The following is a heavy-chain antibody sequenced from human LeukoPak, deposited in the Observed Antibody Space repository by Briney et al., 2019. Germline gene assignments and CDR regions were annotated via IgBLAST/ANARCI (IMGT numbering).Heavy chain of an antibody. CDR3: AREGYSSSWSYYFDY. Sequence: PGGSLRLSCAASGFTFSSYAMHWVRQAPGKGLEWVAVISYDGSNKYYADSVKGRFTISRDNSKNTLYLQMNSLRAEDTAVYYCAREGYSSSWSYYFDYWGQGTQVTVSS. CDR2: ISYDGSNK. D-gene: IGHD6-13*01. J-gene: IGHJ4*02. CDR1: GFTFSSYA. V-gene: IGHV3-30-3*01.